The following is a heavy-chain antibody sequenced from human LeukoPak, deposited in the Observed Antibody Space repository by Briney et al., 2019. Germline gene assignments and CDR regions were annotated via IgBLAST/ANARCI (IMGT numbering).Heavy chain of an antibody. CDR3: ARGLRGGDVGLDY. J-gene: IGHJ4*02. CDR1: GYTFTSFG. D-gene: IGHD3-10*01. CDR2: MNPNSGNT. V-gene: IGHV1-8*03. Sequence: ASVKVSCKASGYTFTSFGISWVRQAPGQGLEWMGWMNPNSGNTGYAQKFQGRVTITRNTSISTAYMELSSLRSEDTAVYYCARGLRGGDVGLDYWGQGTLVTVSS.